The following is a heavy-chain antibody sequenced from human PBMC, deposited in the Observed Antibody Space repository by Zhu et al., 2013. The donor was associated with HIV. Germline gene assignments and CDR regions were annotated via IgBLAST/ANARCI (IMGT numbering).Heavy chain of an antibody. V-gene: IGHV1-18*01. J-gene: IGHJ6*02. CDR1: GYTFTSYG. D-gene: IGHD5-12*01. Sequence: QVQLVQSGAEVKKPGASVKVSCKASGYTFTSYGISWVRQAPGQGLEWMGWISAYNGNTNYAQKLQGRVTMTTDTSTSTAYMELRSLRSDDTAVYYCAQNVEWTGWLRLQYYYYYGMDVWGQGTTVTVSS. CDR2: ISAYNGNT. CDR3: AQNVEWTGWLRLQYYYYYGMDV.